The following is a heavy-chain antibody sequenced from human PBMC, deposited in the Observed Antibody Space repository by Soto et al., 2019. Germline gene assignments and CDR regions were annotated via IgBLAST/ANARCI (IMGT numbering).Heavy chain of an antibody. D-gene: IGHD3-22*01. CDR3: ARVLYYYDSSGYYYVDDYYYGMDV. CDR2: INPNSGGT. V-gene: IGHV1-2*02. Sequence: GASVKVSCKASGYTFTGYYMHWVRQAPGQGLEWMGWINPNSGGTNYAQKFQGRVTMTRDTSISTAYMELSRLRSDDTAVYYCARVLYYYDSSGYYYVDDYYYGMDVWGQGTTVTSP. CDR1: GYTFTGYY. J-gene: IGHJ6*02.